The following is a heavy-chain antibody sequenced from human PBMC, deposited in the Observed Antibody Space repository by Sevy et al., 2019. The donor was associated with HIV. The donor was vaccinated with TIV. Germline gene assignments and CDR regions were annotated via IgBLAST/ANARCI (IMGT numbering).Heavy chain of an antibody. CDR3: VRAVAADGSF. CDR1: ESILKPNG. Sequence: GGSLRLPLAAPESILKPNGRSGAARAPGKERRGGANIKQVGRGTYYVDSVKGRFTISRDNARNFLYLQMNSLRAEDTARYYCVRAVAADGSFWGQGTLVTVSS. CDR2: IKQVGRGT. D-gene: IGHD6-13*01. V-gene: IGHV3-7*01. J-gene: IGHJ4*02.